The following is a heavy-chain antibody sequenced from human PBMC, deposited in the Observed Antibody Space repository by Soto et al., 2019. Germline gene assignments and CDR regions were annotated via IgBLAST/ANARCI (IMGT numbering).Heavy chain of an antibody. CDR1: GFTFSSYG. CDR3: ARSGPPDYDYIWGSYRGYYFDY. Sequence: QVQLVESGGGVVQPGRSLRLSCAASGFTFSSYGMHWVRQAPGKGLEWVAVIWYDGSNKYYADSMKGRFTISRDNSKNTLYLQMNSLRAEDTAVYYCARSGPPDYDYIWGSYRGYYFDYWGQGTLVTVSS. CDR2: IWYDGSNK. V-gene: IGHV3-33*01. D-gene: IGHD3-16*02. J-gene: IGHJ4*02.